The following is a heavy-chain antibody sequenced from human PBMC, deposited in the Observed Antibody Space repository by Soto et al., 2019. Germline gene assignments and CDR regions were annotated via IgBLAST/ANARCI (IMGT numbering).Heavy chain of an antibody. J-gene: IGHJ5*02. CDR1: GYTFTGYY. Sequence: ASVKVSCKASGYTFTGYYMHWVRQAPGQGLEWMGWINPNSGGTNYAQKFQGRVTMTRDTSISTAYMELSRLRSDDTAVYYCARDNTLVRGVINWFDPWGQGTLVTVYS. CDR2: INPNSGGT. D-gene: IGHD3-10*01. CDR3: ARDNTLVRGVINWFDP. V-gene: IGHV1-2*02.